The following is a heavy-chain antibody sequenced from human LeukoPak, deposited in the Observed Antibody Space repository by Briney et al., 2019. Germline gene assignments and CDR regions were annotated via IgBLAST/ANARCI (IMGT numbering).Heavy chain of an antibody. CDR1: GFTFSSYE. CDR3: ARGFRRYYGSGSHFDY. CDR2: ISSSGSTI. J-gene: IGHJ4*02. D-gene: IGHD3-10*01. Sequence: PGGSLRLSCAASGFTFSSYEMNWVRQAPGKGLEWVSYISSSGSTIYYADSVKGRFTISRDNAKNSLYLQKNSLRAEDTAVYYCARGFRRYYGSGSHFDYWGQGTLVTVSS. V-gene: IGHV3-48*03.